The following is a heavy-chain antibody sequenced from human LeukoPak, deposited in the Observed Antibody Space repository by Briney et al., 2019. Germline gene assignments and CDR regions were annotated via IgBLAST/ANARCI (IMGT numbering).Heavy chain of an antibody. CDR2: ISYDGSNK. CDR3: ARDRGAANDY. V-gene: IGHV3-30*04. CDR1: GFTFSSYA. D-gene: IGHD2-15*01. Sequence: PGRSLRLSCAASGFTFSSYAMHWVRQAPGKGLEWVAVISYDGSNKYYADSVKGRFTISRDNSKNTLYLQMNSLRAEDTAVYYCARDRGAANDYWGQGTLVTVSS. J-gene: IGHJ4*02.